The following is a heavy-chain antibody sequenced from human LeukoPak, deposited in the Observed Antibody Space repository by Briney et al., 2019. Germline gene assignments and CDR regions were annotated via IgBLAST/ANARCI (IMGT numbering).Heavy chain of an antibody. CDR3: ARAYGTSEFVSYYYLDV. CDR1: GFSFRDYY. J-gene: IGHJ6*03. Sequence: GGALRLSCAASGFSFRDYYMTWIRQAPGKGLEWLSYIDNSGGVLYYADSVEGRVTVSRDNAGNFLYLDMNSLKVEDTAVYFCARAYGTSEFVSYYYLDVWGRGTAVTVSS. D-gene: IGHD2-2*01. V-gene: IGHV3-11*01. CDR2: IDNSGGVL.